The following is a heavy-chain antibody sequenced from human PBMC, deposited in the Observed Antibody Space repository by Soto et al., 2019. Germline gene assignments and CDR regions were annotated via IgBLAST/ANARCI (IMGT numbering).Heavy chain of an antibody. D-gene: IGHD6-13*01. J-gene: IGHJ4*02. Sequence: QVQLVESGGGVVQPGRSLRLSCAASGFTFSSYAMHWVRQAPGKGLEWVAVISYDGSNKYYADSVKGRFTISRDNSKNTLYVQMNSLRAEDTAVYYCARDRVYSSSWVDYWGQGTLVTVSS. CDR3: ARDRVYSSSWVDY. V-gene: IGHV3-30-3*01. CDR1: GFTFSSYA. CDR2: ISYDGSNK.